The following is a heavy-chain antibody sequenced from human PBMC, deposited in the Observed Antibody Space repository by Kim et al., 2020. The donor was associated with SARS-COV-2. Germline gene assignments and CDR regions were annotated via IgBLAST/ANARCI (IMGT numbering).Heavy chain of an antibody. J-gene: IGHJ4*02. D-gene: IGHD2-15*01. Sequence: SYRPALKSRGTISVDTSKGHFSLKLSSVTAADTAVYYCARAKDGSFLFDYWGQGTLVTVSS. CDR3: ARAKDGSFLFDY. V-gene: IGHV4-61*03.